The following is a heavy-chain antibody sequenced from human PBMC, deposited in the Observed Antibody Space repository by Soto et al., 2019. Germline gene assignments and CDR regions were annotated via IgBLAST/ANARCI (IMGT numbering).Heavy chain of an antibody. CDR2: ISSSSSYI. V-gene: IGHV3-21*01. CDR1: GFTFSSYS. CDR3: VRDRASSGLSEAFDY. D-gene: IGHD6-19*01. J-gene: IGHJ4*02. Sequence: GGSLRLSCAASGFTFSSYSMNWVRQAPGKGLEWVSSISSSSSYIYYADSVKGRFTISRDNAKNSLYLQMNSLRAEDTAVYYCVRDRASSGLSEAFDYWGQGTLVTVSS.